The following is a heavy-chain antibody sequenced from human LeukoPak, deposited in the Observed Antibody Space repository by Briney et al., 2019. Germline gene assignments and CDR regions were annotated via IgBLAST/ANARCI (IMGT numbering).Heavy chain of an antibody. CDR1: GFPFSSHG. V-gene: IGHV3-23*01. D-gene: IGHD3-10*01. Sequence: GGSLRLSCAGSGFPFSSHGMNWVRQAPGKGLEWVSGISPGGGPTYYADSVKGRFTISRDDPKNTLYLQMGNLRAEDTAVYYCARDRAPPTSWYFDLWGRGTLVTVSS. CDR2: ISPGGGPT. CDR3: ARDRAPPTSWYFDL. J-gene: IGHJ2*01.